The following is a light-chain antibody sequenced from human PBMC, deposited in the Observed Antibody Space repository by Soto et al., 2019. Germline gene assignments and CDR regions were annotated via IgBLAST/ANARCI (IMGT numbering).Light chain of an antibody. V-gene: IGKV3-20*01. J-gene: IGKJ3*01. CDR2: AS. CDR3: QHYCNSAL. CDR1: QSVSDMY. Sequence: EIVLTQSPGTLSLSPGERATLSCRASQSVSDMYLAWYQHKPGQAPMLLIYASNRATGIPDRFSGSGSGTDFTLTINSLEPEHFAVYYCQHYCNSALFGPGTKVEIK.